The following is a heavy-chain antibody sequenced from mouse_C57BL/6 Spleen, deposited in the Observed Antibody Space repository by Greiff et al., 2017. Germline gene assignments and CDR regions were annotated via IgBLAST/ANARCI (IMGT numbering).Heavy chain of an antibody. V-gene: IGHV5-6*01. CDR3: ERRGGVIITVVATRWYFDV. Sequence: EVQLVESGGDLVKPGGSLKLSCAASGFTFSSYGMSWVRQTPDKRLEWVATISSGGSYTYYPDSVKGRFTLSRDHAKNTLYLQMSSLKSEDTAMXYCERRGGVIITVVATRWYFDVWGTGTTVTVS. D-gene: IGHD1-1*01. CDR2: ISSGGSYT. CDR1: GFTFSSYG. J-gene: IGHJ1*03.